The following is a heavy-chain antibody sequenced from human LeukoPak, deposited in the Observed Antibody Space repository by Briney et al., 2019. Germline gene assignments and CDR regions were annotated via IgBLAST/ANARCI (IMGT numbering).Heavy chain of an antibody. CDR2: ISYDGSNK. CDR1: GFTFSSYG. CDR3: AKDPLDY. Sequence: GRSLRLSCAASGFTFSSYGMHWVRQAPGKGLEWVAVISYDGSNKHYADSVKGRFTISRDNSKNTLYLQMNSLRAEDTAVYYCAKDPLDYWGQGTLVTVSS. J-gene: IGHJ4*02. V-gene: IGHV3-30*18.